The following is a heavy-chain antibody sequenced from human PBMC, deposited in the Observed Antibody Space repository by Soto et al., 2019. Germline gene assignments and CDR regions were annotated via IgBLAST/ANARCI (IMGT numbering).Heavy chain of an antibody. CDR2: IYYSGST. V-gene: IGHV4-39*01. CDR1: GGSISSGSYY. Sequence: QLQLQESGPGLVKPSETLSLTCTVFGGSISSGSYYWGWIRQPPGKGLEWIGSIYYSGSTYYNPSLKSRVTMSVDTSKNQFSLSLSSVTAADTAVYYCARQKYYDVLSGYSKNWFDPWGQGTLVTVSS. J-gene: IGHJ5*02. CDR3: ARQKYYDVLSGYSKNWFDP. D-gene: IGHD3-3*01.